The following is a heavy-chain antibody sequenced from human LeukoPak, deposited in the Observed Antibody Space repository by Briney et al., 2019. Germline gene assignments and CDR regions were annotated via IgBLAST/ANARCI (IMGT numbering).Heavy chain of an antibody. CDR2: IKQDGSER. V-gene: IGHV3-7*05. CDR3: AREDVDIASTPLCDY. D-gene: IGHD5/OR15-5a*01. J-gene: IGHJ4*02. CDR1: GLTFSSYW. Sequence: GGSLRLSCAASGLTFSSYWMSWVRQAPGKGLEWVANIKQDGSERYYVDSVRGRFTISRDNAKNSLYLQMNSLRAEDTAVYYCAREDVDIASTPLCDYWGQGALVTVSS.